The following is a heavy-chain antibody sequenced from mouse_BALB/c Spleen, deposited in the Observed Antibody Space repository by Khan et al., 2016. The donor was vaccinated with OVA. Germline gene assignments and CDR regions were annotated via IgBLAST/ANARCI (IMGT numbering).Heavy chain of an antibody. V-gene: IGHV3-2*02. Sequence: EVQLQESGPGLVKPSQSLSLTCTVTGYSITSDYAWNWIRQFPGNKLEWMGYISYSGSTSYNPSLKSRISITRDTSKNQFFLQLNSVTTEDTATYYCERDYGSSYYYFDYWGQGTTLTVSS. CDR2: ISYSGST. D-gene: IGHD1-1*01. CDR3: ERDYGSSYYYFDY. J-gene: IGHJ2*01. CDR1: GYSITSDYA.